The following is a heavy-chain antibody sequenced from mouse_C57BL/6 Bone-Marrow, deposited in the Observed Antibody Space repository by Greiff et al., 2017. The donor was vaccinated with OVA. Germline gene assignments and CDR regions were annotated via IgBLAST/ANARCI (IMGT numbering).Heavy chain of an antibody. CDR2: IYPRSGNT. Sequence: LQESGAELARPGASVKLSCKASGYTFTSYGISWVKQRTGQGLEWIGEIYPRSGNTYYNEKFKGKATLTADKSSSTAYMELRSLTSEDSAVYFCARRGSGRGDYWGQGTSVTVSS. D-gene: IGHD3-2*02. V-gene: IGHV1-81*01. CDR3: ARRGSGRGDY. CDR1: GYTFTSYG. J-gene: IGHJ4*01.